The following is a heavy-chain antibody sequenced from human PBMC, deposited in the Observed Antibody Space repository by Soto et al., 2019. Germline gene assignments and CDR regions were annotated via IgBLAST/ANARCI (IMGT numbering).Heavy chain of an antibody. CDR2: MSSSGSTI. V-gene: IGHV3-11*01. CDR1: GFTFSDYY. Sequence: PGGSLSLSCAASGFTFSDYYMTWIRQAPGKGLEWVSYMSSSGSTIYHADSVKGRFTISRDNAENSLYLHMNSLRAGDTAVYYCAGGRSHYYGMDVWGQGTTVTVSS. J-gene: IGHJ6*02. CDR3: AGGRSHYYGMDV.